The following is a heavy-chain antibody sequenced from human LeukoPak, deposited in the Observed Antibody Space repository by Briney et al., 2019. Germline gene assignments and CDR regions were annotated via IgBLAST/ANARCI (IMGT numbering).Heavy chain of an antibody. V-gene: IGHV3-21*01. J-gene: IGHJ4*02. D-gene: IGHD2-8*01. Sequence: GGSLRLSCAASGFTFSSYSMNWVRRAPGKGLEWVSSISSSSGYIYYADSVKGRFTISRDNAKNSLYLQMNSLRAEDTAVYYCARAQDIVLMVYATRGKYYFDYWGQGTLVTVSS. CDR3: ARAQDIVLMVYATRGKYYFDY. CDR2: ISSSSGYI. CDR1: GFTFSSYS.